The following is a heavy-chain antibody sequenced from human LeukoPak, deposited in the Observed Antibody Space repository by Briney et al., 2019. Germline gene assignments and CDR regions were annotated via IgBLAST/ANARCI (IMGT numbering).Heavy chain of an antibody. CDR2: ISSNGGST. D-gene: IGHD6-19*01. CDR1: GFTFSTYA. Sequence: GGSLRLSCSASGFTFSTYAMHWVRQAPGKGLEYVSAISSNGGSTYFAESVKARFSISRDNSKNTLDLQMSSLRAEDTAVYYCVKVSSSGWHEGDYFDYWGQGTLVTVSS. V-gene: IGHV3-64D*06. CDR3: VKVSSSGWHEGDYFDY. J-gene: IGHJ4*02.